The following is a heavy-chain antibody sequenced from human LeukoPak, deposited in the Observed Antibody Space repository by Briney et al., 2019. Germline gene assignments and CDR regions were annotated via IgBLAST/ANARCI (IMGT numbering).Heavy chain of an antibody. CDR3: ARVPGYCSDGSCYYNGMDV. Sequence: SETLSLTCTVSGGSINTYYWSWIRQPPGKGLEWIGYIYDSGSTNYNPSLKSRITISVDTSKNQFYLKLSSVTAADTAVYYCARVPGYCSDGSCYYNGMDVWGQGTTVTVSS. CDR2: IYDSGST. V-gene: IGHV4-59*01. D-gene: IGHD2-15*01. CDR1: GGSINTYY. J-gene: IGHJ6*02.